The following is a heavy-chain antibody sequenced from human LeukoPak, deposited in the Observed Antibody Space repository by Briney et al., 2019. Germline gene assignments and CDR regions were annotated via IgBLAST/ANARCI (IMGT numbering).Heavy chain of an antibody. V-gene: IGHV1-8*01. Sequence: ASVKVYCKASGYTFTSYDINWVRQATGQGLEWMGWMNPNSGNTGYAQKFQGRVTMTRNTSISTAYMELSSLRSEDTAVYYCARGAQGLTIFGVVKKAFDIWGQGTMVTVSS. J-gene: IGHJ3*02. CDR2: MNPNSGNT. CDR1: GYTFTSYD. D-gene: IGHD3-3*01. CDR3: ARGAQGLTIFGVVKKAFDI.